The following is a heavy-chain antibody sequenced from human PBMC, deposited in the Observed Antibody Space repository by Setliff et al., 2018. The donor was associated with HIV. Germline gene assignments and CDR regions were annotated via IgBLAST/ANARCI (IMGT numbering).Heavy chain of an antibody. CDR3: ARGVHSGGSGWYNWYFDL. Sequence: SVKVSCKASGGTFSRHAFSWVRQAPGQGLEWMGGIIPTFDTANYAQKFQGRVTITADKSTNTVYTELNSLRSEDTAMYYCARGVHSGGSGWYNWYFDLWGRGTLVTVSS. D-gene: IGHD6-19*01. J-gene: IGHJ2*01. CDR2: IIPTFDTA. CDR1: GGTFSRHA. V-gene: IGHV1-69*06.